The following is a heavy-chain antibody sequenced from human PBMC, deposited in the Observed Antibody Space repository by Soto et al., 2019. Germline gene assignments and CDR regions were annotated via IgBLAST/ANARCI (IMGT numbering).Heavy chain of an antibody. Sequence: SETLSITCTFSVGSISIGDYYWSWIRQPPGKGLEWIGYIYYSGSTYYNPSLKSRVTISVDTSKNQFSLKLSSVTAADKAVYYCARERFWQGWFDTWGQGTLVTVSS. CDR1: VGSISIGDYY. V-gene: IGHV4-30-4*01. D-gene: IGHD3-3*01. J-gene: IGHJ5*02. CDR2: IYYSGST. CDR3: ARERFWQGWFDT.